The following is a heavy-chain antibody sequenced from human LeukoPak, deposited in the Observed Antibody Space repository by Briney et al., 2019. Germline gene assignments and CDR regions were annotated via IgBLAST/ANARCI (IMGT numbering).Heavy chain of an antibody. CDR2: IFHSGNS. D-gene: IGHD4-17*01. CDR1: SYSISSGSY. J-gene: IGHJ4*02. Sequence: PSETLSLTCAVSSYSISSGSYWGCIRQPPGEGLEWGGSIFHSGNSYYNPSLKSRLTMSVDTSKNQFSLKLTSVTAADTALYYCARVAYVDDMLYQYFDYWGQGILVTVSS. CDR3: ARVAYVDDMLYQYFDY. V-gene: IGHV4-38-2*01.